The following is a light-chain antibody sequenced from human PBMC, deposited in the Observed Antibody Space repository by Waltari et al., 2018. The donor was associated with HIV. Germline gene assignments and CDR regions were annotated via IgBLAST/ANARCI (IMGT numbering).Light chain of an antibody. Sequence: DIQMTQSPSSLSASVGDSVTITCQASQDIINSLIWYQQKAGKAPKVLIYDESNLGPGVPSRFSGSGFGRDFTFTISSLQPEDVATYYCQQSDNPRLYSFGQGTKVEIK. CDR3: QQSDNPRLYS. CDR1: QDIINS. V-gene: IGKV1-33*01. CDR2: DES. J-gene: IGKJ2*03.